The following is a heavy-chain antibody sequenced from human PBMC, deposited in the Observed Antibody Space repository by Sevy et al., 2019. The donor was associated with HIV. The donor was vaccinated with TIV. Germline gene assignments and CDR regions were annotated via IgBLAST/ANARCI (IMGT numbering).Heavy chain of an antibody. Sequence: GGSLRLSCAASGFTVSSNYMSWVRQAPGKGLEWVSVIYIGAGTYYADSVKGRFTISRDNSKNSLYLQMNSLRAEDTPLYYCARGLDESSGFYSIDYWGQGTLVTVSS. J-gene: IGHJ4*02. D-gene: IGHD3-22*01. CDR1: GFTVSSNY. CDR3: ARGLDESSGFYSIDY. CDR2: IYIGAGT. V-gene: IGHV3-66*02.